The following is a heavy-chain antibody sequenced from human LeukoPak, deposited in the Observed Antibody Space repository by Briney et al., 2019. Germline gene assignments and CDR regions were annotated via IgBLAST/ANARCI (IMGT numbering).Heavy chain of an antibody. CDR3: ARDLDYGSGRSLGAFDI. J-gene: IGHJ3*02. CDR2: IKQDGSEK. Sequence: PGGSLRLSCAASGFSFSNYWMSWVLQAPGKGLEWVANIKQDGSEKYYVDSVKGRFTISRDKARNSLYLQMNSLRGEDTAVYYCARDLDYGSGRSLGAFDIWGQGTMVSVSS. CDR1: GFSFSNYW. V-gene: IGHV3-7*03. D-gene: IGHD3-10*01.